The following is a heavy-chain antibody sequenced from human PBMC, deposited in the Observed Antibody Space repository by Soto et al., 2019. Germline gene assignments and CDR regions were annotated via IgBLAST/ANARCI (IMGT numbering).Heavy chain of an antibody. Sequence: QVQLLQSGAEVKKPGSSVKLSCKTSGGTFRNYAINWVRQAPGQGLGWMGGSIPVFGTANYAQTFQGRFTITADESTSTAYMELSSLRSEDTAVYYCAIPLPKQQLVRGAFDHWGQGTLVTVAS. CDR2: SIPVFGTA. J-gene: IGHJ4*02. CDR3: AIPLPKQQLVRGAFDH. CDR1: GGTFRNYA. D-gene: IGHD6-13*01. V-gene: IGHV1-69*01.